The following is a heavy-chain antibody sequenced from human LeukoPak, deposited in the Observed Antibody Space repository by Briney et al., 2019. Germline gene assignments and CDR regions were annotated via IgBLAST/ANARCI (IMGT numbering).Heavy chain of an antibody. V-gene: IGHV4-4*07. CDR3: AREGCSGGSCYPY. J-gene: IGHJ4*02. D-gene: IGHD2-15*01. CDR2: IHTSGNS. CDR1: SGSMNDYY. Sequence: PSETLSLTCTVSSGSMNDYYWSWIRQPAGKGPEFIGRIHTSGNSNYNPSLKSRVTMSVDTSNNQFSLRLSSVTAADTAVYYCAREGCSGGSCYPYWGQGTLVTVSS.